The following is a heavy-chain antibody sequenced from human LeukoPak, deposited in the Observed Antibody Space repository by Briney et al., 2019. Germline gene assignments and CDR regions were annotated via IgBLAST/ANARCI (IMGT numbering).Heavy chain of an antibody. Sequence: PGESLKISCKGSGYSFTSYWIGWVRQMPGKGLEWMGIIYPGDSDTRYSPSFQGQVTISADKSISTAYLQWSSLKASDTAMYYCARRSLRYFDWLLGGTWFDPWGQGTLVTVSS. CDR3: ARRSLRYFDWLLGGTWFDP. CDR2: IYPGDSDT. CDR1: GYSFTSYW. V-gene: IGHV5-51*01. J-gene: IGHJ5*02. D-gene: IGHD3-9*01.